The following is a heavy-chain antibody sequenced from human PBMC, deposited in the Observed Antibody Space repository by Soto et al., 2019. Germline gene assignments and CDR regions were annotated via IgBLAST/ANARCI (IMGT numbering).Heavy chain of an antibody. D-gene: IGHD3-10*01. J-gene: IGHJ4*02. Sequence: QVQLVQSGAEVKKPGSSVKVSCKASGGTFSSYAIGWVRQAPGQGLEWMGGIIPIFGTANYAQKFQGRVTITADESTSTAYMELSSLRSEDTAVYYCARTGARFPSYYFDYWGQGTLVTVSS. V-gene: IGHV1-69*01. CDR2: IIPIFGTA. CDR1: GGTFSSYA. CDR3: ARTGARFPSYYFDY.